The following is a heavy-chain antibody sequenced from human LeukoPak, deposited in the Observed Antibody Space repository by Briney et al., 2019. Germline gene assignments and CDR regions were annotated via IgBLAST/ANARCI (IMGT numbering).Heavy chain of an antibody. CDR3: ARDTYYYGSGSYRLDY. Sequence: SETLSLTCTVSGGSISSYYWSWIRQPAGKGLEWIGRIHTSGSTNYNPSLKSRVTMSVDTSKNQFSLKLSSVTAADTAVYYCARDTYYYGSGSYRLDYWGQGTLVTVSS. V-gene: IGHV4-4*07. CDR2: IHTSGST. J-gene: IGHJ4*02. CDR1: GGSISSYY. D-gene: IGHD3-10*01.